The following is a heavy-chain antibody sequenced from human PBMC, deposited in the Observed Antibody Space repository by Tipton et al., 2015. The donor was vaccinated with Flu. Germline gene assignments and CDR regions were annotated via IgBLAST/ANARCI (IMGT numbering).Heavy chain of an antibody. V-gene: IGHV4-39*07. CDR3: ARDPIGGVTDKDAFDI. J-gene: IGHJ3*02. D-gene: IGHD2-21*02. CDR1: GGSISSSSYY. CDR2: IYYSGST. Sequence: TLSLTCTVSGGSISSSSYYWGWIRQPPGKGLEWIGSIYYSGSTYYNPSLKSRVTISVDTSKNQFSLELSSVTAADTAVYYCARDPIGGVTDKDAFDIWGQGTMVTVSS.